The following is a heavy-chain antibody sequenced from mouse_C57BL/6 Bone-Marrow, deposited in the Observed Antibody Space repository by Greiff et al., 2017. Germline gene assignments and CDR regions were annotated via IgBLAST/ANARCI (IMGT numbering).Heavy chain of an antibody. CDR2: IDPEDGET. CDR1: GFTIKDYY. CDR3: TRSLIYYGTNY. D-gene: IGHD1-1*01. Sequence: VQLQQSGAELVKPGASVKLSCTASGFTIKDYYIHWVKQRTEQGLEWIGRIDPEDGETKYAPKFQDKATITADTATNTAYLQLSSLTSEDTAVYYCTRSLIYYGTNYWGQGTTLTVSS. J-gene: IGHJ2*01. V-gene: IGHV14-2*01.